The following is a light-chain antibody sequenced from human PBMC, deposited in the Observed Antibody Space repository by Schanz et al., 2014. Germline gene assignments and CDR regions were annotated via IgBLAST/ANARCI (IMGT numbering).Light chain of an antibody. J-gene: IGKJ5*01. V-gene: IGKV3-11*01. CDR1: QSVSYY. CDR2: DAS. Sequence: EIVLTQSPATLSVSPGERATLSCRASQSVSYYLAWYQQKPGQAPRLLIYDASKRATGIPVRFSGSGSGADXTLTISSLEPEDFAVSFCQQRWDWPQGITFGPFTRLEIK. CDR3: QQRWDWPQGIT.